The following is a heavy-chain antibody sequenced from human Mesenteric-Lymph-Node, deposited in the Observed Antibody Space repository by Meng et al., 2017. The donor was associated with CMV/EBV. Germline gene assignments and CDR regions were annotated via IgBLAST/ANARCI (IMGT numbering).Heavy chain of an antibody. V-gene: IGHV4-39*07. CDR3: ARAPDYDFWSGPFDY. CDR2: IYYSGST. J-gene: IGHJ4*02. D-gene: IGHD3-3*01. CDR1: GGSISSSSYY. Sequence: SETLSLTSTVSGGSISSSSYYWGWIRQPPGKGLEWIGSIYYSGSTYYNPSLKSRVTISVDTSKNQFSLKLSSVTAADTAVYYCARAPDYDFWSGPFDYWGQGTLVTVSS.